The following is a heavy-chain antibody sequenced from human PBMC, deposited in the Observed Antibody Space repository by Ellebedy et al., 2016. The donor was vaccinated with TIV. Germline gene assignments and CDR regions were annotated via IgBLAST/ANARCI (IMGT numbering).Heavy chain of an antibody. Sequence: ESLKISCAASGFTFSSYAMTWVRQSPGKGLEWIGEINHSGSTNYNPSLKSRVTISVDTSKNQFSLKLSSVTAADTAVYYCARGRRFFYYYGMDVWGQGTTVTVSS. D-gene: IGHD3-3*01. V-gene: IGHV4-34*01. CDR2: INHSGST. CDR3: ARGRRFFYYYGMDV. J-gene: IGHJ6*02. CDR1: GFTFSSYA.